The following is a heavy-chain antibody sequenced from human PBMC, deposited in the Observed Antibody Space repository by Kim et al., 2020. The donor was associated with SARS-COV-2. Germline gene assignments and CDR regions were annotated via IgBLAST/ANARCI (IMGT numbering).Heavy chain of an antibody. J-gene: IGHJ6*02. CDR3: ARDQTPHIVEAYHYGMDV. CDR2: ITPSSTYM. D-gene: IGHD2-21*01. Sequence: GGSLRLSCAASGFTFSTYSMNWVRQAPGKGLEWVSFITPSSTYMYYANSLSGRFTISRDNAKNLLYLQISSLRAEDTAVYFCARDQTPHIVEAYHYGMDVWGQGTTVTVSS. V-gene: IGHV3-21*06. CDR1: GFTFSTYS.